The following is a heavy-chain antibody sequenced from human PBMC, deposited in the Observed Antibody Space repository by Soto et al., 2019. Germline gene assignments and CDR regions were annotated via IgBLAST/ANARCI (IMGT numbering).Heavy chain of an antibody. CDR1: GFTFSSYG. CDR2: IWYDGSNK. J-gene: IGHJ3*02. V-gene: IGHV3-33*01. Sequence: QVQLVASGGGVVQPGRSLRLSCAASGFTFSSYGMHWVRQAPGKGLEWVAVIWYDGSNKYYADSVKGRFTISRDNSKNTLYLQMNSLRAEDTAVYYCAREDMVVATISAFDIWGQGTMVTVSS. D-gene: IGHD5-12*01. CDR3: AREDMVVATISAFDI.